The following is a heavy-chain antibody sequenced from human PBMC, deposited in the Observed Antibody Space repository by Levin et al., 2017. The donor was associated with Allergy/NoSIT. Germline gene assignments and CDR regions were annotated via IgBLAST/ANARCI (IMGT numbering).Heavy chain of an antibody. Sequence: GGSLRLSCKASGGTFSSYTISWVRQAPGQGLEWMGRIIPILGIANYAQKFQGRVTITADKSTSTAYMELSSLRSEDTAVYYCARDVRGQRGITIFGETTGYWGQGTLVTVSS. J-gene: IGHJ4*02. CDR2: IIPILGIA. CDR3: ARDVRGQRGITIFGETTGY. D-gene: IGHD3-3*01. V-gene: IGHV1-69*04. CDR1: GGTFSSYT.